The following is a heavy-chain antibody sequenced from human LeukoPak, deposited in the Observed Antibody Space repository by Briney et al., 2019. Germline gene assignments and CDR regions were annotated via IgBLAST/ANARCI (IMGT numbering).Heavy chain of an antibody. Sequence: GGSLRLSCAASGFTFSSYSMNWVRQAPGKGPQWVSSTTGGLSSTHYYADSVKGRFIISRDNSKYTLYLQMNSLRAEDTAVYYCARRAGAYSHPYDYWGQGTLVTVSS. D-gene: IGHD4/OR15-4a*01. J-gene: IGHJ4*02. V-gene: IGHV3-23*01. CDR3: ARRAGAYSHPYDY. CDR2: TTGGLSST. CDR1: GFTFSSYS.